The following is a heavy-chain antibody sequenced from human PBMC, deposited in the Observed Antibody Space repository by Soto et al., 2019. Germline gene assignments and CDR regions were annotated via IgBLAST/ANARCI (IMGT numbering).Heavy chain of an antibody. D-gene: IGHD4-4*01. J-gene: IGHJ5*02. CDR3: ARESGNYEERWFDP. CDR2: INHSGST. V-gene: IGHV4-34*01. CDR1: GGSFSGYY. Sequence: SETLSLTCAVYGGSFSGYYWSWIRQPPGKGLEWIGEINHSGSTNYNPSLKSRVTISVDTSKNQFSLKLSSVTAADTAVYYCARESGNYEERWFDPWGQGTLVTVSS.